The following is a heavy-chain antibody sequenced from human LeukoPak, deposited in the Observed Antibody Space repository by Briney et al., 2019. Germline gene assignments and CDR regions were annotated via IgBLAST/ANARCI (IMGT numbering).Heavy chain of an antibody. J-gene: IGHJ4*02. CDR2: ISTTSSSSYI. CDR1: GFTFSRYA. CDR3: ARDLYYYDSSGYYY. D-gene: IGHD3-22*01. V-gene: IGHV3-21*01. Sequence: GGSLRLSCAASGFTFSRYAMNWVRQAPGKGLEWVSSISTTSSSSYIHYADSMKGRFTISRDNAKSSLYLQMNSLRAKDTAVYYCARDLYYYDSSGYYYWGQGTLVTVSS.